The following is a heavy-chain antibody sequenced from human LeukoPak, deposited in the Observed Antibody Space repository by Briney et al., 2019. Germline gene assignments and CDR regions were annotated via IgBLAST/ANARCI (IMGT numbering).Heavy chain of an antibody. CDR3: AREPTTVIPPG. CDR1: GFTFSSYS. D-gene: IGHD4-11*01. V-gene: IGHV3-21*01. J-gene: IGHJ4*02. Sequence: KPGGSLRLSCAASGFTFSSYSTNWVRQAPGKGLEWVSSISSSGAYIFYADSVKGRFTISRDNAKNSLYLQMNSLRAEDTAVYYCAREPTTVIPPGWGQGTLVTVSS. CDR2: ISSSGAYI.